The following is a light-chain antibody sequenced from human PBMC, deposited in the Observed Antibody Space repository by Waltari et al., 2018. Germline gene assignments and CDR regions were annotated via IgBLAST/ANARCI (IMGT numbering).Light chain of an antibody. Sequence: EIMLTQSPGTLSLSPGERATLSCRASQSISKYLAWYQHKPGQPPRLLIYDASSRATGIPDRFSGSGSGTDFSFTISRLEPEDFAVYYCQKYGSLPATFGQGTKVEIK. J-gene: IGKJ1*01. CDR3: QKYGSLPAT. V-gene: IGKV3-20*01. CDR1: QSISKY. CDR2: DAS.